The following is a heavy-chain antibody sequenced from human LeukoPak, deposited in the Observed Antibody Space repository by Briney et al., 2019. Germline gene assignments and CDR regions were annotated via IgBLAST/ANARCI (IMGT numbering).Heavy chain of an antibody. D-gene: IGHD4-17*01. V-gene: IGHV3-48*03. CDR1: GFTFSSYE. J-gene: IGHJ4*02. Sequence: GGSLRLSCAASGFTFSSYEMNWVRQAPGKGLEWVSYISSGSTIYYADSVKGRFTISRDNAKNSLYLQMNSLRAEDTAVYYCARRRGYGDLDYWGQGTLVTVSS. CDR2: ISSGSTI. CDR3: ARRRGYGDLDY.